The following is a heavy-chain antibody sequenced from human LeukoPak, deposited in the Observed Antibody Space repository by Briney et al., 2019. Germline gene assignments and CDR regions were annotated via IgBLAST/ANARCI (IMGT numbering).Heavy chain of an antibody. CDR2: ISYDGSNK. CDR1: GFSFNTYS. D-gene: IGHD5-18*01. J-gene: IGHJ4*02. Sequence: GGSLRLSCAASGFSFNTYSMNWVRQAPGKGLEWVAVISYDGSNKYYADSVKGRFTISRDNPKNTLYLQMNSLRAEDTAVYYCAREIRGYSNFDYWGQGTLVTVSS. CDR3: AREIRGYSNFDY. V-gene: IGHV3-30*03.